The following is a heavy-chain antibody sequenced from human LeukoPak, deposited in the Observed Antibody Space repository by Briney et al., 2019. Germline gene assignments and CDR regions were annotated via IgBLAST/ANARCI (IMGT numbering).Heavy chain of an antibody. V-gene: IGHV1-18*01. CDR3: ARVGGYYFPSDY. CDR1: GYTFTSYG. CDR2: ISVYNGNT. J-gene: IGHJ4*02. Sequence: ASVKVSCKASGYTFTSYGISWVRQAPGQGLEWMGWISVYNGNTNYAQKFQGRVTMTTDTSTSTAYMDLRSLRSDDTAVYYCARVGGYYFPSDYWGQGTLVTVSS. D-gene: IGHD2-15*01.